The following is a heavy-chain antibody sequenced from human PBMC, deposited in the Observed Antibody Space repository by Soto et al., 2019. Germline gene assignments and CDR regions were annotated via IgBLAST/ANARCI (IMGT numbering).Heavy chain of an antibody. V-gene: IGHV1-18*01. CDR2: ISAYNGNT. CDR3: ARACSGGSCLDAFDI. CDR1: GYTFTSYG. D-gene: IGHD2-15*01. J-gene: IGHJ3*02. Sequence: ASVKVSCKASGYTFTSYGISWVRQAPGQGLEWMGWISAYNGNTNYAQKLQGRVTMTTDTSTSTAYMELRSLRSDDTAVYYCARACSGGSCLDAFDIWGQGTMVTVSS.